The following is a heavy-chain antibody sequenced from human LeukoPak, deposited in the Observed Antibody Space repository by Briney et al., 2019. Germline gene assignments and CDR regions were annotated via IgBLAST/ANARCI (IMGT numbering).Heavy chain of an antibody. CDR3: ARGCSAGTPHNWFDP. CDR1: GGSISGYY. CDR2: IYYSGST. D-gene: IGHD6-13*01. Sequence: SETLSLTCTVSGGSISGYYWSWVRQPPGKGLEWIGYIYYSGSTNYNPSLKSRVTISVDTSKNQFSLKLSSVTAADTAVYYCARGCSAGTPHNWFDPWGQGTLVTVSS. V-gene: IGHV4-59*01. J-gene: IGHJ5*02.